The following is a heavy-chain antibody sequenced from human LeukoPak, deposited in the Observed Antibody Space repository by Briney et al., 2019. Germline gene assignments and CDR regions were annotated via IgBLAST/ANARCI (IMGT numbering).Heavy chain of an antibody. V-gene: IGHV3-21*01. CDR3: ARHPRKEYDFRSAYHIDY. CDR2: ISSSSSYI. CDR1: GFTFSSYS. J-gene: IGHJ4*02. D-gene: IGHD3-3*01. Sequence: GGSLRLSCAASGFTFSSYSMNWVRQAPGKGPEWVSSISSSSSYIYYADSVKGRFTISRDNAKNSLYLQMNSLRAEDTAVYYCARHPRKEYDFRSAYHIDYWGQGTLVTVSS.